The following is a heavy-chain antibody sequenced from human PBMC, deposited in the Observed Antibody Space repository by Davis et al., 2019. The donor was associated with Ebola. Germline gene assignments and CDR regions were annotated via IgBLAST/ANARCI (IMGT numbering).Heavy chain of an antibody. CDR3: ARGWLQSGMDV. CDR1: GDSVSTNIG. Sequence: HSQTPSLTCAISGDSVSTNIGWNWIRQSPSRGLEWLGRTYYNSKWYNDYAVSVKSRITINPDTAKNQVSLQMNSVTPEETAVYYCARGWLQSGMDVWGKGTTVTVSS. D-gene: IGHD6-19*01. V-gene: IGHV6-1*01. CDR2: TYYNSKWYN. J-gene: IGHJ6*04.